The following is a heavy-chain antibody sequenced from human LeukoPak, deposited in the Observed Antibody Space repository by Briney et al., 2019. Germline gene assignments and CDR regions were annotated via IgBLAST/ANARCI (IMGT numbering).Heavy chain of an antibody. V-gene: IGHV3-53*01. CDR2: IYSGGST. J-gene: IGHJ4*02. Sequence: PGGALRLSCAASGFTVSSNYMSWVRQAPGKGLEWVSVIYSGGSTYYADSVKGRFTISRDNYKNTLYLQMNSLRAEDTAVYYCARDLAVTSLGYWGQGTLVTVSS. CDR3: ARDLAVTSLGY. CDR1: GFTVSSNY. D-gene: IGHD4-17*01.